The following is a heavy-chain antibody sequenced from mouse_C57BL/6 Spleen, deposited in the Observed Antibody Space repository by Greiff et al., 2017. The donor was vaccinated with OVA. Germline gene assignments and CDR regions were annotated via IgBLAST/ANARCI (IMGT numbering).Heavy chain of an antibody. Sequence: ESGPGLVKPSQSLSLTCSVTGYSITSGYYWNWIRQFPGNKLEWMGYISYDGSNNYNPSLKNRISITRDTSKNQFFLKLNSVTTEDTATYYCARERVYGSSSIDYWGQGTTLTVSS. CDR2: ISYDGSN. V-gene: IGHV3-6*01. J-gene: IGHJ2*01. CDR1: GYSITSGYY. CDR3: ARERVYGSSSIDY. D-gene: IGHD1-1*01.